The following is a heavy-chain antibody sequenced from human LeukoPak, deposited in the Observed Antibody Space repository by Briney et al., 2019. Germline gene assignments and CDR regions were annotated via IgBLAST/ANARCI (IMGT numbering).Heavy chain of an antibody. CDR3: ARWVFGFMDV. D-gene: IGHD3-16*01. V-gene: IGHV3-48*03. Sequence: PGGSLRLSCAASGFTVSSYEMNWVRQAPGEGLEWVSYISNSASTIYYADSVKGRFTISRDNAKNSLYLQMNSLRAEDTAVYYCARWVFGFMDVWGKGTTVTVSS. CDR2: ISNSASTI. CDR1: GFTVSSYE. J-gene: IGHJ6*04.